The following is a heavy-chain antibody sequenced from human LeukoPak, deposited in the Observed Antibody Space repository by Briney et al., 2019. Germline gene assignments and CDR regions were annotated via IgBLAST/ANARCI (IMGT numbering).Heavy chain of an antibody. Sequence: ASVKVSCKASGYTFTGYYMHWVRQAPGQGLEWMGWISAYNGNTNYAQKLQGRVTMTTDTSTSTAYMELRSLRSDDTAVYYCATLDWNDGGDSKDFDYWGQGTLVTVPS. CDR2: ISAYNGNT. V-gene: IGHV1-18*04. D-gene: IGHD1-1*01. J-gene: IGHJ4*02. CDR1: GYTFTGYY. CDR3: ATLDWNDGGDSKDFDY.